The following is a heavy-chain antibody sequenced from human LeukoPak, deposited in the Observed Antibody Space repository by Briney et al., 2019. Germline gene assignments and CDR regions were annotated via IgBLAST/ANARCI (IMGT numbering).Heavy chain of an antibody. D-gene: IGHD5-12*01. V-gene: IGHV6-1*01. CDR2: TYYRSKWYN. Sequence: SQTLSLTCAISGDSVSSNSAAWNWIRQSPSRGLEWLGRTYYRSKWYNTYAVSLKSRISINPDTSKNQFSLQLDSVTPEDTAVYYCARDGGGGDDLFDYWGQGTLVTVSS. CDR3: ARDGGGGDDLFDY. J-gene: IGHJ4*02. CDR1: GDSVSSNSAA.